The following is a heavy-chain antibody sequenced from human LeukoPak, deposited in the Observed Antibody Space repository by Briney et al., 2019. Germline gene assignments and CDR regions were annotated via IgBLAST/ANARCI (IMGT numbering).Heavy chain of an antibody. J-gene: IGHJ3*02. CDR2: ISYDGSNK. Sequence: GGSLRLSCAASGFTFSSYAMHWVRQAPGKGLEWVAVISYDGSNKYYADSVKGRFTISRDNSKNTLYLQMNSLRAEDTAVYYCERDYEDTAMADAFDIWGQGTMVTVSS. CDR1: GFTFSSYA. D-gene: IGHD5-18*01. CDR3: ERDYEDTAMADAFDI. V-gene: IGHV3-30-3*01.